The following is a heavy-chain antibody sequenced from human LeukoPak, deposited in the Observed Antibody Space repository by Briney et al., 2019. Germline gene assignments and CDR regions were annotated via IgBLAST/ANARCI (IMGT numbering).Heavy chain of an antibody. Sequence: GGPLNSSCEPPDSPFRGYSINGVRRVPGKGWEWVSYISSSSNTIYDADSVKGRFTISRDNAKNSLYLQMNSLRAEDTAVYYCARERGYSYGYSDYWGQGTLVTVSS. J-gene: IGHJ4*02. CDR1: DSPFRGYS. CDR2: ISSSSNTI. V-gene: IGHV3-48*01. CDR3: ARERGYSYGYSDY. D-gene: IGHD5-18*01.